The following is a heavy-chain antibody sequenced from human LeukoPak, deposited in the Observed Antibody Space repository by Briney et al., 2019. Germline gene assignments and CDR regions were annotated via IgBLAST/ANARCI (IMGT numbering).Heavy chain of an antibody. CDR3: PRKYDSSGYYDY. D-gene: IGHD3-22*01. Sequence: GGSLRLSCAASGFTFNTYTMSWVRQAPGKGLEWVSAISGNGDSAYYADPVKGRFTIPRDNSKNTLYLQMDSLRAEDTAVFYCPRKYDSSGYYDYWGQGSLVTVSS. CDR2: ISGNGDSA. V-gene: IGHV3-23*01. J-gene: IGHJ4*02. CDR1: GFTFNTYT.